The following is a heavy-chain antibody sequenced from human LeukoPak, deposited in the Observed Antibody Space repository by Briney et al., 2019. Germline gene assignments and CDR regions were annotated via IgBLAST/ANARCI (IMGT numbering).Heavy chain of an antibody. CDR3: ARDTGGGSFQFDY. J-gene: IGHJ4*02. V-gene: IGHV7-4-1*02. CDR1: GYTFNRYA. D-gene: IGHD2-15*01. Sequence: ASVKVSCKASGYTFNRYAINWVRQAPEQGLEWMGWINTNTGNPTYAQGFTGRFVFSLDTSVSTAYLQISSLRAEDTAVYFCARDTGGGSFQFDYWGQGTLFTVSS. CDR2: INTNTGNP.